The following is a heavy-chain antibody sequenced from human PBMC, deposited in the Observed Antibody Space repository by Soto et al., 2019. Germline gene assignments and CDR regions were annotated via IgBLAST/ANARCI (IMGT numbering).Heavy chain of an antibody. CDR2: ISYDGSNK. D-gene: IGHD1-26*01. V-gene: IGHV3-30*18. J-gene: IGHJ4*02. CDR1: GFTFSSYG. CDR3: AKDRVGGSLDY. Sequence: QVQLVESGGGVVQPGRSLRLSCAASGFTFSSYGMHWVRQAPGKGLEWVAVISYDGSNKYYADSVKGRFTISRDNSKNTLYLQMNCLSAEDTAVYYCAKDRVGGSLDYWGQGTLVTVAS.